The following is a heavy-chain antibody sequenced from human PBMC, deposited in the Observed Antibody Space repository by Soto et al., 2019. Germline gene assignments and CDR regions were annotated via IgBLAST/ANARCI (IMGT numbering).Heavy chain of an antibody. V-gene: IGHV3-13*01. CDR3: ARARAYCGGGCCLGLMDV. D-gene: IGHD2-21*02. CDR2: IGTAGDT. J-gene: IGHJ6*02. Sequence: PGGSLRLSCAASGFTFSSYDMHWVRQATGKGLEWVSAIGTAGDTYYPGSVKGRFPISRENAKNSLYLQMNSLRAGDTAVYNCARARAYCGGGCCLGLMDVWGQGTTVTVSS. CDR1: GFTFSSYD.